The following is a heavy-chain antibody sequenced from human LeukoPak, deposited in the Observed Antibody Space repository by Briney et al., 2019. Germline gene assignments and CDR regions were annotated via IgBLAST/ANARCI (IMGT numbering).Heavy chain of an antibody. V-gene: IGHV3-23*01. CDR3: AKDRRSGAAYFDY. CDR1: GFTFSSYA. Sequence: GGSLRLSCTASGFTFSSYAMSWVRQAPGKGLEGVSAISGSGGSTHYADSVKGRFTISRDNSKNTLYLQMNSLRAEDTAVYYCAKDRRSGAAYFDYWGQGTLVTVSS. D-gene: IGHD4-17*01. CDR2: ISGSGGST. J-gene: IGHJ4*02.